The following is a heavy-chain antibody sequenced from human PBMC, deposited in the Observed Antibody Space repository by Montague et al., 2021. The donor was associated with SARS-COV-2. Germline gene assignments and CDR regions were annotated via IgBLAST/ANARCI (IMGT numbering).Heavy chain of an antibody. CDR2: TYYRSKWYS. V-gene: IGHV6-1*01. D-gene: IGHD6-19*01. CDR1: GDSVSSNSAT. Sequence: CAISGDSVSSNSATWNWVRQSPSSGLEWLGRTYYRSKWYSDYAPSVRGRLTVNPDASKNEFSLELNYVTPEDTAVYYCVRYSGWFYFDFWGQGTLVTVSS. J-gene: IGHJ4*02. CDR3: VRYSGWFYFDF.